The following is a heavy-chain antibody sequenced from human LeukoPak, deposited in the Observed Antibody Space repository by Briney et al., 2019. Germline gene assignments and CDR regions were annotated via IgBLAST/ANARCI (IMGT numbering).Heavy chain of an antibody. CDR1: GGSISSGSYY. CDR2: LYTSGTT. J-gene: IGHJ4*02. V-gene: IGHV4-61*09. CDR3: ARAGGSVGWYGTIDS. Sequence: PSETLSLTCTVSGGSISSGSYYWTWIRQPAGKGLEWIGHLYTSGTTSYNPSLQSRDTISADTSKHQFSLRLTSVTAADTAVYYCARAGGSVGWYGTIDSWGQGTLVTVSS. D-gene: IGHD6-19*01.